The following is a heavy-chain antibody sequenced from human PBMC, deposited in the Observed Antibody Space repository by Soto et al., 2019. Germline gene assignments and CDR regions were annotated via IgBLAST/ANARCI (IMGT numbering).Heavy chain of an antibody. V-gene: IGHV1-3*01. CDR2: INAGNGNT. CDR1: GYTFTSYA. J-gene: IGHJ4*02. CDR3: ARDSTLSYYFDY. D-gene: IGHD6-6*01. Sequence: ASVKVSCKASGYTFTSYAMHWVRQAPGQRLEWMGWINAGNGNTKYSQKLQGRVTMTTDTSTSTAYMELRSLRSDDTAVYYCARDSTLSYYFDYWGQGTLVTVSS.